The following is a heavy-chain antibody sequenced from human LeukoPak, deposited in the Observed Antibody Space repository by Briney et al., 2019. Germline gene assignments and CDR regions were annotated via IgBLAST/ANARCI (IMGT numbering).Heavy chain of an antibody. CDR2: ISGDGVST. CDR1: GLPIGDFA. Sequence: GGSLRLSCVASGLPIGDFAMHCVRQAPGQGLEWVSLISGDGVSTFFADSVKGRFSISRDNSKNSLFLEMSSLRTEDTAMYYCARESGKFDYWGQGTLVAVSS. CDR3: ARESGKFDY. J-gene: IGHJ4*02. V-gene: IGHV3-43*02.